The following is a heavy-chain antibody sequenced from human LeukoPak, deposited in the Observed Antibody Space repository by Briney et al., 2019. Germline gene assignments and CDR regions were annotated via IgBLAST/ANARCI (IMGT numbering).Heavy chain of an antibody. J-gene: IGHJ4*02. CDR3: ASSPMTTVINFDY. V-gene: IGHV4-39*07. CDR1: GGSISSSSYY. CDR2: IYYSGST. D-gene: IGHD4-23*01. Sequence: PSETLSLTCTVSGGSISSSSYYWGWIRQPPGKGLEWIGSIYYSGSTNYNPSLKSRVTISVDTSKNQFSLKLSSVTAADTAVYYCASSPMTTVINFDYWGQGTLVTVSS.